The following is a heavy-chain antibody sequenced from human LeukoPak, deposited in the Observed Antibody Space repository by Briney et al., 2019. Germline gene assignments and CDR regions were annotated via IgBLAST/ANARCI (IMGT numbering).Heavy chain of an antibody. CDR3: ARVFGGYSSRWYWYYYYYMDV. J-gene: IGHJ6*03. V-gene: IGHV1-8*03. D-gene: IGHD6-19*01. CDR1: GYTFTSYD. Sequence: GASVKVSCKASGYTFTSYDINWVRQATGQGLEWMGWMNPNSGNTGYAQKFQGRVTITRNTSISTAYMELSSLRSEDTAVYYCARVFGGYSSRWYWYYYYYMDVWGKGTTVTVSS. CDR2: MNPNSGNT.